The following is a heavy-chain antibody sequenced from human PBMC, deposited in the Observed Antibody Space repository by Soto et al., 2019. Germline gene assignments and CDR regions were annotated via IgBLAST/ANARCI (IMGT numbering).Heavy chain of an antibody. CDR2: INAGNGNT. Sequence: QVPLVQSGAEVKKPGASVKVSCKASGYTFTSYAMHWVRQAPGQRLEWMGWINAGNGNTKYSQKFQGRVTITRDTSASTAYMELSSLRSEDTAVYYCASSTLAYCGGDCYSIAFDIWGQGTMVTVSS. V-gene: IGHV1-3*01. J-gene: IGHJ3*02. CDR3: ASSTLAYCGGDCYSIAFDI. D-gene: IGHD2-21*02. CDR1: GYTFTSYA.